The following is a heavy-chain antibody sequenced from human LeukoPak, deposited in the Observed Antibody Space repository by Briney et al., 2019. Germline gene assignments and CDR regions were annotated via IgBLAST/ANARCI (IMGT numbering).Heavy chain of an antibody. CDR1: GYTFTSYA. J-gene: IGHJ4*02. V-gene: IGHV1-3*01. D-gene: IGHD2-15*01. Sequence: ASVKVSCKASGYTFTSYAMHWGRQAPGQRLEWMGWINAGNGNTKYSQKFQGRVTITRDTSASTAYMELSSLRSEDTAVYYCARADMVVAATYYFDYWGQGTLVTVSS. CDR2: INAGNGNT. CDR3: ARADMVVAATYYFDY.